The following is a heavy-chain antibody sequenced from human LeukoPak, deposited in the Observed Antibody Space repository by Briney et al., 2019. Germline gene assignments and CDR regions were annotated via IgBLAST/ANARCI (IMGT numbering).Heavy chain of an antibody. J-gene: IGHJ4*02. CDR1: GFILRSYT. D-gene: IGHD3-22*01. V-gene: IGHV3-21*06. CDR3: ARTWGYSDSSGYYSDY. Sequence: GGSLRLSCAASGFILRSYTMTWVRQAPGKGLEWVSSISTNSDYIYYADSLKGRFTISRDNAKNSLYLQIDSLRAEDTAVYYCARTWGYSDSSGYYSDYWGQGTLVTVSS. CDR2: ISTNSDYI.